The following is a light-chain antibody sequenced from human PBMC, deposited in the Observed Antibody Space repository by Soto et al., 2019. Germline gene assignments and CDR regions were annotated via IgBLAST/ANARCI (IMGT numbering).Light chain of an antibody. J-gene: IGKJ5*01. CDR2: GTS. Sequence: EIVLTQSPGTLSLSPGERATLSCRASQDVSSSYLAWYQQKLGQAPRLLMYGTSNRATGIPDRFSGSGSGTDFTLTISRLEAEDFAVYYCHQYGSSPPDTFGQGTRLEIK. V-gene: IGKV3-20*01. CDR3: HQYGSSPPDT. CDR1: QDVSSSY.